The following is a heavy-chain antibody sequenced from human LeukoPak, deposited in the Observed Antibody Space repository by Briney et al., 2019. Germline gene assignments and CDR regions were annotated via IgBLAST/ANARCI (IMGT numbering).Heavy chain of an antibody. CDR2: IYTSGST. CDR3: AREQYDYVWGSYRPAQIDY. CDR1: GGSISSYY. J-gene: IGHJ4*02. V-gene: IGHV4-4*07. D-gene: IGHD3-16*02. Sequence: SETLSLTCAVYGGSISSYYWSWIRQPAGKGLEWIGRIYTSGSTNYNPSLKSRVAMSVDTSKNQFSLKLSSVTAADTAVYYCAREQYDYVWGSYRPAQIDYWGQGTLVTVSS.